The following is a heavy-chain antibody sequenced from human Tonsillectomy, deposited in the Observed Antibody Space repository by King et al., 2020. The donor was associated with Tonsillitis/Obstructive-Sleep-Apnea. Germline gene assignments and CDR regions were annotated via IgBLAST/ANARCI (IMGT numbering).Heavy chain of an antibody. CDR1: GGSISSYY. CDR2: IYYSVST. Sequence: QLQESGPGLVKPSETLSLTCTVSGGSISSYYWSWIRQPPGKGLEWIGDIYYSVSTNYNPSLKSRVTKSVDTSKNQFSLKLSSVTAADTAVYYCARVFPEDYFDYWGQGTLVTVSS. V-gene: IGHV4-59*01. CDR3: ARVFPEDYFDY. D-gene: IGHD2-21*01. J-gene: IGHJ4*02.